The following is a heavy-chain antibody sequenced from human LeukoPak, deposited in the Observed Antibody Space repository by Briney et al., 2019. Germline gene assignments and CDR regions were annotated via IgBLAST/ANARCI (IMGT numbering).Heavy chain of an antibody. CDR2: LSDTT. Sequence: GGSLRLSCAASGFAFSTYSLSWVRQAPGKGLEWVSTLSDTTYYADSVKGRFTISRDYSKNALYLQMDSLRAEDTAVYSCARSRAPGSHSFDPWGQGTLITVSS. V-gene: IGHV3-23*01. CDR3: ARSRAPGSHSFDP. CDR1: GFAFSTYS. D-gene: IGHD3-10*01. J-gene: IGHJ5*02.